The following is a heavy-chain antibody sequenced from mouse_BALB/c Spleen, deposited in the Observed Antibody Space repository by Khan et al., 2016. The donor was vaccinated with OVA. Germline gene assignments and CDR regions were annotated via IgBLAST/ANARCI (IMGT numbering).Heavy chain of an antibody. CDR3: ARETRYGYFDV. V-gene: IGHV9-1*02. J-gene: IGHJ1*01. CDR1: GYTFTNYR. D-gene: IGHD1-3*01. CDR2: INTYTGEP. Sequence: QIQLVQSGPELKKPGETVKISCKASGYTFTNYRMNWMKQAPGKGLKWMGWINTYTGEPTYADDFKGRFAFSLETSASTAYLQINSLKNEDRATYFCARETRYGYFDVWGAGTTVTVSS.